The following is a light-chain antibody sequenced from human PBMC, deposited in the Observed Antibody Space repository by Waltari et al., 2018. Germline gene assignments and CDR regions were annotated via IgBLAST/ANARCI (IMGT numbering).Light chain of an antibody. V-gene: IGLV2-11*01. CDR3: CSYAGSYILV. J-gene: IGLJ2*01. Sequence: QSALTQPRSVSGSPGQSVTISCTGTSSDVGYYNYVSWYQQRPGKAPRLILYAVTKRPSGVPGRFSGSKSGNTASLTISGLQAEDEADFYCCSYAGSYILVFGGGTKLTVL. CDR2: AVT. CDR1: SSDVGYYNY.